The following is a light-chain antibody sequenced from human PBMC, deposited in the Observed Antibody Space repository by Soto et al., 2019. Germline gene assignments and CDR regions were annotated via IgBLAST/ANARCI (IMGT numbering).Light chain of an antibody. CDR3: SSYTSISTLYV. J-gene: IGLJ1*01. Sequence: QSITISCTGTNSDVGGYNYVSWYQQHPGKAPELMIYEVSHRPSGVSNRSSGSKSDNTASLTISGLQAEDEADYYCSSYTSISTLYVFGTGTKVTVL. CDR2: EVS. V-gene: IGLV2-14*01. CDR1: NSDVGGYNY.